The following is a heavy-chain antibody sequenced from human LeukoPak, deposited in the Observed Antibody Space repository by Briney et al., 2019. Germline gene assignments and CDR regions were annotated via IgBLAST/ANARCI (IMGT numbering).Heavy chain of an antibody. D-gene: IGHD6-13*01. V-gene: IGHV3-21*01. Sequence: PGGSLRLSCAASGFTFSSYSMNWVRQAPGKGLEWVSSISSSSSYIYYADSVKGRFTISRDNAKNSLYLQMNSLRAEDTAVYYCAGLPSSSWSPDYWGQGTLVTVSS. CDR1: GFTFSSYS. CDR2: ISSSSSYI. J-gene: IGHJ4*02. CDR3: AGLPSSSWSPDY.